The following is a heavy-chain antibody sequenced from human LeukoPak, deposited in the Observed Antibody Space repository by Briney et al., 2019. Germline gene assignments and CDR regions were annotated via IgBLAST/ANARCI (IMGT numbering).Heavy chain of an antibody. CDR2: ISSSSSYI. V-gene: IGHV3-21*01. J-gene: IGHJ4*02. CDR1: GFTFSSYT. CDR3: AREIIVDY. Sequence: PGGSLRLSCAASGFTFSSYTMNWVRQAPGKGLEWVSSISSSSSYIYYADSVKGRFTISRDNAKNSLHLQMNSLRADDTAVYYCAREIIVDYWGQGTLVTVSS.